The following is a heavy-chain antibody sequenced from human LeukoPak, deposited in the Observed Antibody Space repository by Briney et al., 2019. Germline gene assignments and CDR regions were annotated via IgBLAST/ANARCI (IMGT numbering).Heavy chain of an antibody. V-gene: IGHV3-30*03. Sequence: SGGSLRLSCAASGFTFSSYGMHWVRQAPGKGLEWVAVISYDGSNKYYADSVKGRFTISRDNSKNTLYLQMNSLRAEDTAVYYCASARPTSSWTAFDIWGQGTMVTVSS. CDR1: GFTFSSYG. CDR2: ISYDGSNK. J-gene: IGHJ3*02. CDR3: ASARPTSSWTAFDI. D-gene: IGHD6-13*01.